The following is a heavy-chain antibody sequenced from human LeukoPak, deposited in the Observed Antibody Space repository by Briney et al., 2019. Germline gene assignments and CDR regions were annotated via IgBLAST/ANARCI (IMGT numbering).Heavy chain of an antibody. CDR3: AKDDGDIVVVPAAPELYYYYYMDV. CDR1: GFAFSDYG. Sequence: GGSLRLSCVASGFAFSDYGMDWVRQAPGKGLEWVAFIRYDGSNKYYADSVKGRFTISRDNSKNTLYLQMNSLRAEDTAVYYCAKDDGDIVVVPAAPELYYYYYMDVWGKGTTVTVSS. J-gene: IGHJ6*03. V-gene: IGHV3-30*02. D-gene: IGHD2-2*01. CDR2: IRYDGSNK.